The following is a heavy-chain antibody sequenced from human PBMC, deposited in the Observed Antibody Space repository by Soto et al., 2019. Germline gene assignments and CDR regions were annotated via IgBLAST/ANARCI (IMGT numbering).Heavy chain of an antibody. CDR1: GFTFSSDG. V-gene: IGHV3-33*01. J-gene: IGHJ4*02. CDR2: IWYDGSNK. D-gene: IGHD7-27*01. Sequence: SGGPFRLSFAASGFTFSSDGMHWVRQAPGKVLGWVASIWYDGSNKYYADSVKGRLTISRDNSKNTLFLQMNSLRAKDTAVYYCMGRGTQNWGDYWGQGTQVNVST. CDR3: MGRGTQNWGDY.